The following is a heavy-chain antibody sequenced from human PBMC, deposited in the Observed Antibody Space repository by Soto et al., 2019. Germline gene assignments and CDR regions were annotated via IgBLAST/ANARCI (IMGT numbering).Heavy chain of an antibody. D-gene: IGHD6-13*01. V-gene: IGHV1-69*13. Sequence: SVKVSCKASGGTFSSYAISWVRQAPGQGLEWMGGIIPIFGTANYAQKFQGRVTITADESTSTAYMELSSLRSEDTAVYYCAREKRIAAAGSGLGGMDVWGQGTTVTVSS. CDR1: GGTFSSYA. CDR2: IIPIFGTA. J-gene: IGHJ6*02. CDR3: AREKRIAAAGSGLGGMDV.